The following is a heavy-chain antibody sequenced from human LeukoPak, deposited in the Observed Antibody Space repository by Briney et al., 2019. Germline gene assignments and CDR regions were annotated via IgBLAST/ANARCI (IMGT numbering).Heavy chain of an antibody. CDR2: NYHNGNT. Sequence: SETLSLTCTVSGYSISGGYYWGWIRQPPGKGLEWIGTNYHNGNTYYNPTLKSRVTISIETSNNQFSLKLKYVTATDTDGCVCARVRRARLAELDYWGQGTLVTVSS. D-gene: IGHD3-16*01. CDR1: GYSISGGYY. V-gene: IGHV4-38-2*02. J-gene: IGHJ4*02. CDR3: ARVRRARLAELDY.